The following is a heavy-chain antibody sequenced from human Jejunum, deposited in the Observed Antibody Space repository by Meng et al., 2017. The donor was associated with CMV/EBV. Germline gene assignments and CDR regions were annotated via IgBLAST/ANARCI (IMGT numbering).Heavy chain of an antibody. J-gene: IGHJ5*02. CDR3: ARGASIASRNNWFDP. CDR2: IKQDGSEK. D-gene: IGHD6-6*01. Sequence: FTFSSPWMSWVRQAPGKGLEWVANIKQDGSEKYYVDSVKGRFTISRDNAKNSLYLRMNSLRAEDTAVYYCARGASIASRNNWFDPWGQGTLVTVSS. CDR1: FTFSSPW. V-gene: IGHV3-7*01.